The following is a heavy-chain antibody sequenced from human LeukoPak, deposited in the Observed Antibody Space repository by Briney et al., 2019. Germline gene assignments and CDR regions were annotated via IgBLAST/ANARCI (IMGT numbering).Heavy chain of an antibody. D-gene: IGHD3/OR15-3a*01. CDR1: GFTFATYA. CDR2: LSSSGIST. J-gene: IGHJ4*02. CDR3: AKGRGTGTYYFDY. Sequence: PGGSLRLSCAASGFTFATYAMTWVRQAPGKGLEWVAALSSSGISTYYADSVKGRFTISRANSENTLHLQMDGLRAEDTAVYFCAKGRGTGTYYFDYWGRGILVTVSS. V-gene: IGHV3-23*01.